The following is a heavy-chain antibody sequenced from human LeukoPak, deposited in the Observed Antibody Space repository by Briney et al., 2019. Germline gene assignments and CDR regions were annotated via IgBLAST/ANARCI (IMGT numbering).Heavy chain of an antibody. J-gene: IGHJ3*02. CDR1: RFTFSTYE. CDR3: ARDPNWFDI. CDR2: ISSSGGTI. V-gene: IGHV3-48*03. Sequence: PGGSLRLSCAASRFTFSTYEMNWVRQAPGKGLEWVSYISSSGGTIDYADSVKGRFTISRDNAKNSLYLQMNSLRVEDTAVYYCARDPNWFDIWGQGTMVTVSS. D-gene: IGHD1-1*01.